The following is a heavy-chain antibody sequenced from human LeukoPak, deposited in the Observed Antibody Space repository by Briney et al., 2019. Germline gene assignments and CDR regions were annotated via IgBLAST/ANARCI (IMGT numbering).Heavy chain of an antibody. CDR3: ARRYLYYFDY. D-gene: IGHD1-14*01. CDR1: GYTFTSYS. J-gene: IGHJ4*02. CDR2: INPSGCST. Sequence: ESSVNVSCKASGYTFTSYSMQWVRQAPGQGLEWMGIINPSGCSTSYAQKFQGRVTMPRDMSTSRVYMELSSLRSEDTAVYYCARRYLYYFDYWGQGTLVTVSS. V-gene: IGHV1-46*01.